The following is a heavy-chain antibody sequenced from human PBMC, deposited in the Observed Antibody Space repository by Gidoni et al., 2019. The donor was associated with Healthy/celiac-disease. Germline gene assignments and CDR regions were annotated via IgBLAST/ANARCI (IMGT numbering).Heavy chain of an antibody. J-gene: IGHJ5*02. CDR3: ARGPYGSGSYYLNWFDP. D-gene: IGHD3-10*01. CDR1: GWSFSVYY. Sequence: QVQLQQWRAGLLKPSETLSLTCAVYGWSFSVYYWSWIRQPPGKGLEWIGEINHSGSTNYNPSLKSRVTISVDTSKNQFSLKLSSVTAADTAVYYCARGPYGSGSYYLNWFDPWGQGTLVTVSS. V-gene: IGHV4-34*01. CDR2: INHSGST.